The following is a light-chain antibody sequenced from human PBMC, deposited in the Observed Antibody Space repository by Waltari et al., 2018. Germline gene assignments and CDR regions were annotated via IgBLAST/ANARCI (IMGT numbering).Light chain of an antibody. CDR1: QSISHY. CDR2: GAS. V-gene: IGKV1-39*01. J-gene: IGKJ1*01. CDR3: QQSYSSPWT. Sequence: IHVTQSPFSLSASVGDRVNITCRASQSISHYLNWYQQKPQKAPKLLMFGASSLQSGVPSRFSGSGSGTDFTLTINNLQPEDFATYYCQQSYSSPWTFGQETRVEIK.